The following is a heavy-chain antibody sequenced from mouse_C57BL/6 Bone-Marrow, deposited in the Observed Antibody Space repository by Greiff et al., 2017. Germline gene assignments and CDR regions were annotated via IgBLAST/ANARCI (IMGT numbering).Heavy chain of an antibody. D-gene: IGHD1-1*01. CDR1: GYTFTDYY. CDR2: INPNNGGT. CDR3: ASTPVVATPFAY. Sequence: VQLQQSGPELVKPGASVKISCKASGYTFTDYYMNWVKQSHGKSLEWIGDINPNNGGTSYNQKFKGKATLTVDKSSSTAYMELRSLTSEDSAVYYCASTPVVATPFAYWGQGTLVTVSA. V-gene: IGHV1-26*01. J-gene: IGHJ3*01.